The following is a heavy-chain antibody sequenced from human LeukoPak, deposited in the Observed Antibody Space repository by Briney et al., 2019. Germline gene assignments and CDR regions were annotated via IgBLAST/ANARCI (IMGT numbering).Heavy chain of an antibody. CDR2: ISAYNGNT. V-gene: IGHV1-18*01. CDR1: GYTSTSYG. J-gene: IGHJ4*02. Sequence: ASVKVSCKASGYTSTSYGISWVRQAPGQGLEWMGWISAYNGNTNYAQKLQGRVTMTTDTSTSTAYMELRSLRSDDTAVYYCARDRGIAARPQYFDYWGQGTLVTVSS. CDR3: ARDRGIAARPQYFDY. D-gene: IGHD6-6*01.